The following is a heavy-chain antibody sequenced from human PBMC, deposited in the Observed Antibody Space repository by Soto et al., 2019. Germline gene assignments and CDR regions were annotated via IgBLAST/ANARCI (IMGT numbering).Heavy chain of an antibody. CDR2: ISSSSSDI. CDR3: AFFFQAEDGIRDTVPVSELLLNRSSDL. Sequence: KGLEWVSSISSSSSDIYYADSVKGRFTISRDNAKNSLYLQMNSLRAEDTAVYYCAFFFQAEDGIRDTVPVSELLLNRSSDL. V-gene: IGHV3-21*01. D-gene: IGHD2-21*02. J-gene: IGHJ2*01.